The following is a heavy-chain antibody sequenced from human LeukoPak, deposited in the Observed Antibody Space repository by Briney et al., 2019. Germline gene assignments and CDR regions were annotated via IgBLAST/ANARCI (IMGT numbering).Heavy chain of an antibody. J-gene: IGHJ5*02. Sequence: SETLSLTCTVSGYSISSGYYWGWIRQPPGKGLEWIGSIYHSGSTYYNPSLKSRVTISVDTSKNQFSLKLSSVTAADTAVYYCASGTATPIFDPWGQGTLVTVSS. CDR2: IYHSGST. CDR1: GYSISSGYY. CDR3: ASGTATPIFDP. V-gene: IGHV4-38-2*02. D-gene: IGHD5-24*01.